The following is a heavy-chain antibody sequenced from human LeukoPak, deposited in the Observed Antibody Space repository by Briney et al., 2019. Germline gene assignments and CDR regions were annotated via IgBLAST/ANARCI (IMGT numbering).Heavy chain of an antibody. J-gene: IGHJ5*02. CDR2: IIPIFGTA. Sequence: SVKVSCKASGGTFSSYAISWVRQAPGQGLEWMGGIIPIFGTANYAQKFQGRVTITADESTSTAYMELSRLRSDDTAVYYCARDGYNLGSWFDPWGQGTLVTVSS. CDR3: ARDGYNLGSWFDP. CDR1: GGTFSSYA. D-gene: IGHD5-24*01. V-gene: IGHV1-69*13.